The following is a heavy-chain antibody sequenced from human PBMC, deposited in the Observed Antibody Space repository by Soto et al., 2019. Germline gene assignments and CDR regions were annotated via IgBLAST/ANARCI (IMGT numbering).Heavy chain of an antibody. V-gene: IGHV3-15*07. CDR1: GFTFSNAW. CDR2: IKSKTDGGTT. D-gene: IGHD3-22*01. J-gene: IGHJ6*02. Sequence: GGSLRLSCAASGFTFSNAWMNWVRQAPGKGLEWVGRIKSKTDGGTTDYAAPVKGRFTISRDDSKNTLYLQMNSLKTEDTAVHYCTTGTYHYASRGYSLYYYYGMDVWGQGTTVTVS. CDR3: TTGTYHYASRGYSLYYYYGMDV.